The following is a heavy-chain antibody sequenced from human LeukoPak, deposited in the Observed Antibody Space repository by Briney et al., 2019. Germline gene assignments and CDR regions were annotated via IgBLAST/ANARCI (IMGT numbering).Heavy chain of an antibody. CDR2: ISGGGENT. V-gene: IGHV3-23*01. J-gene: IGHJ2*01. D-gene: IGHD1-1*01. CDR1: GFTFTSYA. Sequence: GGSLRLSCGASGFTFTSYAMSWIRQAPGKGLEWVSAISGGGENTYYGDSVKGRFTISRDNSKITLYLQMNSLRAEDTATYYCAKPRAMTTGVGRYFDLWGRGTLVTVSS. CDR3: AKPRAMTTGVGRYFDL.